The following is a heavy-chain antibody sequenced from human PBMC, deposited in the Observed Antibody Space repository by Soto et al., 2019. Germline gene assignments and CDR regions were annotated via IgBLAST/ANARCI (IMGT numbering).Heavy chain of an antibody. V-gene: IGHV4-31*03. CDR2: VYFTGNT. J-gene: IGHJ4*02. D-gene: IGHD6-25*01. CDR1: GGSVNAGSYY. CDR3: ATTLYSSGPFAS. Sequence: PSETLSLTCTVSGGSVNAGSYYWSWLRHHPGKGLEWIGYVYFTGNTYYNPSLKGRLTISIHKSKNKLSLKLNSVTAADTAIYHCATTLYSSGPFASWGPGTQVTVSS.